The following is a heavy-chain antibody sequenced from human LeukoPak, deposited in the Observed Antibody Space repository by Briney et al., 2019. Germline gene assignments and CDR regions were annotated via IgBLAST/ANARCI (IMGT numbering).Heavy chain of an antibody. D-gene: IGHD1-26*01. Sequence: ASVKVSCKASGYIFPNYDINWVRQATGQGLEWMGWMNPKTGNTGYAQKFQGRVTMTRDTSTNTAYMELSSLRLEDTAVYYCARGLGWELPGYWGQGTLVTVSS. J-gene: IGHJ4*02. V-gene: IGHV1-8*01. CDR1: GYIFPNYD. CDR3: ARGLGWELPGY. CDR2: MNPKTGNT.